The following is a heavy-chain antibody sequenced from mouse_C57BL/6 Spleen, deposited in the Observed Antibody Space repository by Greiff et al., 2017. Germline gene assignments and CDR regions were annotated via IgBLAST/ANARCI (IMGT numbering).Heavy chain of an antibody. CDR2: IHPNSGST. J-gene: IGHJ2*01. CDR3: ARGYYYGSSYDY. CDR1: GYTFTSYW. D-gene: IGHD1-1*01. Sequence: QVQLKQSGAELVKPGASVKLSCKASGYTFTSYWMHWVKQRPGQGLEWIGMIHPNSGSTNYNEKFKSKATLTVDKSSSTAYMQLSSLTSEDSAVYYCARGYYYGSSYDYWGQGTTLTVSS. V-gene: IGHV1-64*01.